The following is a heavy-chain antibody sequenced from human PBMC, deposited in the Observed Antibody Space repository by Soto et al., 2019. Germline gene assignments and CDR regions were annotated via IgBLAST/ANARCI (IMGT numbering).Heavy chain of an antibody. CDR2: IYYSGST. J-gene: IGHJ6*02. CDR3: ASQLTGTTSGHYYYYGMDV. Sequence: SETLSLTCTVSGGSISSGGYYWSWIRQHPGKGLEWIGYIYYSGSTYYNPSLKSRVTISVDTSKNQFSLKLSSVTAADTAVYYCASQLTGTTSGHYYYYGMDVWGQGTTVTVSS. V-gene: IGHV4-31*03. D-gene: IGHD1-20*01. CDR1: GGSISSGGYY.